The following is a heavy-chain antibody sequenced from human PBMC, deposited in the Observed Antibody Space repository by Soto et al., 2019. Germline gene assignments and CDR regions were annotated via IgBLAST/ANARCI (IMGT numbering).Heavy chain of an antibody. CDR2: IEEDGNER. D-gene: IGHD3-10*01. V-gene: IGHV3-7*05. J-gene: IGHJ6*02. CDR1: GFAFSSYW. CDR3: AGAPRVTPFHYGMDV. Sequence: VQLVESGGGLVQPGGSLRLTCTASGFAFSSYWMNWVRQAPGKGLEWVASIEEDGNERYYVDSVKGRFTISRDNAMNSVYLQMTGRSAEDRAIYYCAGAPRVTPFHYGMDVSDQGPTVPVSS.